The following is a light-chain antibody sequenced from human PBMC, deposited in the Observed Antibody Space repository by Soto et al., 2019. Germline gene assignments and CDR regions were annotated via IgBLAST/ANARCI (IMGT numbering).Light chain of an antibody. CDR2: GVN. CDR3: TSYAGSNNPVV. Sequence: QSVLTQPPSASGSPGQSVTISCTGTSSDVGSYNYVSWYQQHPDKAPKLIIYGVNERPSGVPDRFSGSKSGNTASLTVSGRQPEDEADYYCTSYAGSNNPVVFGGGTKLTVL. J-gene: IGLJ3*02. CDR1: SSDVGSYNY. V-gene: IGLV2-8*01.